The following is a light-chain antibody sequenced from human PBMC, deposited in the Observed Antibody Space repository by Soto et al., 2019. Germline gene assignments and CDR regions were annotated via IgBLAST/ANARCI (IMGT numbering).Light chain of an antibody. CDR2: DAS. Sequence: EIVLTQSPATLSLSPGERATLSCRASQSVSSYLAWYQQKPGQAPRLLIYDASSRATGIPARFSGSGSGTDFTLTISSLEPEDLAVYYCQHRSNWPLTFGGGTKVEIK. CDR1: QSVSSY. J-gene: IGKJ4*01. CDR3: QHRSNWPLT. V-gene: IGKV3-11*01.